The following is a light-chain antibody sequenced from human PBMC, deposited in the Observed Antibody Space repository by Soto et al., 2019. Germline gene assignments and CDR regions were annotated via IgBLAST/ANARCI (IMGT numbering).Light chain of an antibody. CDR1: QSVSSY. CDR3: QQRSNWPPN. V-gene: IGKV3-11*01. J-gene: IGKJ5*01. Sequence: LKQSPDTLSLSTGERATLSCRASQSVSSYLAWYQQKPGQAPRLLIYDASNRATGIPARFSGSGSGTDFTLTISSLEPDDFAVYYCQQRSNWPPNFGQGTRLDIK. CDR2: DAS.